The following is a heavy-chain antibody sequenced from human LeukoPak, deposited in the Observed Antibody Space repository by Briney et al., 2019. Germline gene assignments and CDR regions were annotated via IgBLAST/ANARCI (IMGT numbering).Heavy chain of an antibody. CDR1: GYSISSAYY. J-gene: IGHJ4*02. D-gene: IGHD2-2*01. Sequence: SETLSLTCAVPGYSISSAYYWGWIRQPPGKGLEWIGSIYHSGSTHYNPSLKSRVTISVDTSKNQFSLKLSSVTAADTAVYYCARNGTSGYFDYWGQGTLVTVSS. CDR2: IYHSGST. V-gene: IGHV4-38-2*01. CDR3: ARNGTSGYFDY.